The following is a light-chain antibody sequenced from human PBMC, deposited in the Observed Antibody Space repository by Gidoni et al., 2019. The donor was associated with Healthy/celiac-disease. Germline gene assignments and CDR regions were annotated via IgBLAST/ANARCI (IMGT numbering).Light chain of an antibody. Sequence: QSVLTQPPSVSGAPGQRVTISCTGSSSNIGAVYDVHWYQQLPGTAPKLLIYGNSNRPSGVPDRFSGSKSGTSASLAITGLQAEDEADYYCQSYDSSLSGSCVFGTGTKVTVL. CDR3: QSYDSSLSGSCV. V-gene: IGLV1-40*01. J-gene: IGLJ1*01. CDR2: GNS. CDR1: SSNIGAVYD.